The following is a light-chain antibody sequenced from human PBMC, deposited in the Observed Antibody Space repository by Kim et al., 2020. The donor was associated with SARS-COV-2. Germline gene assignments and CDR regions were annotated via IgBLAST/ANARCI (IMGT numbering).Light chain of an antibody. J-gene: IGLJ3*02. V-gene: IGLV1-51*01. CDR2: DNN. Sequence: GHKVTISCSGSSSNIANNYVSWYQQLPGTAPKLLIYDNNKRPSGIPDRFSGSKSGTSATLGITGLQTGDEADYYCGTWDSSLSAGVFGGGTQLTVL. CDR1: SSNIANNY. CDR3: GTWDSSLSAGV.